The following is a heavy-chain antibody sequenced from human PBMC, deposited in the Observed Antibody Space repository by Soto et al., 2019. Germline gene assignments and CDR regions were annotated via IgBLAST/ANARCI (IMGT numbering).Heavy chain of an antibody. V-gene: IGHV4-59*01. CDR2: IYYSGST. CDR1: GDSISSYY. Sequence: ETVSLTCTVSGDSISSYYWNWIRQPPGKGLEWIGYIYYSGSTNYNPSLKSRVTISVDTSKNQFSLKLSSVTAADTAVYYCARGTYYFYQWRQGSRVTLS. J-gene: IGHJ4*02. D-gene: IGHD3-10*01. CDR3: ARGTYYFYQ.